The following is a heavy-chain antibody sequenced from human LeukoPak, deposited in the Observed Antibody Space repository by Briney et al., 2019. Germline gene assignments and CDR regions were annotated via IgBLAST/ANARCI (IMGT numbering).Heavy chain of an antibody. V-gene: IGHV3-74*01. Sequence: GGSLRLSCAASGFTFSSYWMHWVRQAPGQGLVWVSRINSDGSSTSYADSVKGRFTISRDNAKNTLYLQMNSLRAEDTAVYYCARAERGYSSSWPYYWGQGTLVTVSS. J-gene: IGHJ4*02. D-gene: IGHD6-13*01. CDR2: INSDGSST. CDR3: ARAERGYSSSWPYY. CDR1: GFTFSSYW.